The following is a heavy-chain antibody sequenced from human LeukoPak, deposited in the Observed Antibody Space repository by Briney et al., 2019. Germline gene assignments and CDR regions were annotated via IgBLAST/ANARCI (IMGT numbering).Heavy chain of an antibody. Sequence: GGSLRLSCAASGFTFSSYGMHWVRQAPGKGLEWVAFIRYDGSNKYYADSVKGRFTISRDNSKNTLYLQMNSLRAEDTAVYYCAKDFSGYCSSTSCPPLDYWGQGTLVTVSS. CDR1: GFTFSSYG. J-gene: IGHJ4*02. V-gene: IGHV3-30*02. D-gene: IGHD2-2*03. CDR3: AKDFSGYCSSTSCPPLDY. CDR2: IRYDGSNK.